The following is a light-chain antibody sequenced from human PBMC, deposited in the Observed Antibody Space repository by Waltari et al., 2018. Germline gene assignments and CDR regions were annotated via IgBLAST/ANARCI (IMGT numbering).Light chain of an antibody. J-gene: IGKJ4*01. CDR2: GAS. CDR3: QQYDGSILT. V-gene: IGKV3-20*01. CDR1: QTINNNF. Sequence: IALTQSPDTLSLSPGQRATLSCRASQTINNNFLVWYQQKPGQAPRLLIHGASRRATDFPDRFSGSGSGTDFTLTISRLEPEDVAVYYCQQYDGSILTFGGGTKVEV.